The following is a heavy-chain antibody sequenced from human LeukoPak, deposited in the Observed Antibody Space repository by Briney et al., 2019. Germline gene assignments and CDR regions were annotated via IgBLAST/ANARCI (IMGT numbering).Heavy chain of an antibody. D-gene: IGHD3-22*01. CDR2: ITSSSNYI. CDR1: GFTFSSYA. J-gene: IGHJ3*02. CDR3: TRDLAFYYYDSSGYFGAFDI. Sequence: PGGSLRLSCAASGFTFSSYAMSWVRQAPGKGLEWVSSITSSSNYIHYADSVKGRFTISRDNAKNSLYLQMNSLRAEDTAVYYCTRDLAFYYYDSSGYFGAFDIWGQGTTVTVSS. V-gene: IGHV3-21*01.